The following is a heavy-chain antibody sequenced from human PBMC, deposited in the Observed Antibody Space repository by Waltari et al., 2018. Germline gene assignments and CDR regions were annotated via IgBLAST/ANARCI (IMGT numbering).Heavy chain of an antibody. V-gene: IGHV4-4*02. Sequence: QLQLQQSGPTLVKPSESLSLTCAVSVDSMTSNSWWSWVRPPPGKGLEWIGQIHRSGKTNYNPSVESRVTISLDTSNKQVSLKVYSATAADTAVYYCARDRGGGLYLDSWGQGTLVTVSP. CDR2: IHRSGKT. CDR1: VDSMTSNSW. CDR3: ARDRGGGLYLDS. D-gene: IGHD2-15*01. J-gene: IGHJ4*02.